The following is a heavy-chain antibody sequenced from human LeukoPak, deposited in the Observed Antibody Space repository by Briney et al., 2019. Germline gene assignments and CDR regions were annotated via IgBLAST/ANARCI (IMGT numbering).Heavy chain of an antibody. D-gene: IGHD2-21*02. CDR3: ARGYCGGDCYSEQYYFDY. J-gene: IGHJ4*02. CDR1: GGSFSGYY. V-gene: IGHV4-34*01. Sequence: SETLSLTCAVYGGSFSGYYWSWIRQPPGKGLEWIGEINHSGSTNYNPPLKSRVTISVDTSKNQFSLKLSSVTAADTAVYYCARGYCGGDCYSEQYYFDYWGQGTLVTVSS. CDR2: INHSGST.